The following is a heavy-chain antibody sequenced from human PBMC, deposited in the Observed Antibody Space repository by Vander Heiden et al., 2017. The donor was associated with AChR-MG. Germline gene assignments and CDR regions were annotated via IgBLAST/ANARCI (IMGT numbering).Heavy chain of an antibody. D-gene: IGHD3-16*01. J-gene: IGHJ4*02. CDR3: ARDPWGNFDS. V-gene: IGHV3-21*01. CDR2: ISSSGSYI. CDR1: GVTLSSYS. Sequence: EVQLVESGGGLVKPGVSLRISCAGPGVTLSSYSMHWVRQSPGKGLEWVSSISSSGSYIYYADSVKGRFTISRDSDNNSLYLQMDSLRVEDTAVYYCARDPWGNFDSWGQGTLVTVSS.